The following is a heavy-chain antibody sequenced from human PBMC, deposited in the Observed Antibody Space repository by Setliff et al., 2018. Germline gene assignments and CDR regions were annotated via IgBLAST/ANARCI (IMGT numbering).Heavy chain of an antibody. V-gene: IGHV4-34*01. J-gene: IGHJ4*02. Sequence: SETLSLTCAVYGESFSGPYWSWIRQPPGKGLEWIGEINHSGSTNYNPSLKSRVTISVDTSKNQFSLKLSSVAAADTAVYYCARLFLFSGSEIYNYFDSWGQGILVTVSS. D-gene: IGHD3-10*01. CDR3: ARLFLFSGSEIYNYFDS. CDR2: INHSGST. CDR1: GESFSGPY.